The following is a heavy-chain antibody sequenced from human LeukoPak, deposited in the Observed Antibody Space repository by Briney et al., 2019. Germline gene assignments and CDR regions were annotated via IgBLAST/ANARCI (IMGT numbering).Heavy chain of an antibody. CDR3: ARGPNFTIYYLDY. J-gene: IGHJ4*02. V-gene: IGHV4-4*07. Sequence: SETLSLTCTVSGGSISSYYRSWIRQPAGKGLEWIGRIYTSGSTNYNPSLKSRVTMSVDTSKNQFSLKLSSVTAADTAVYYCARGPNFTIYYLDYWGQGTLVTVSS. D-gene: IGHD3-3*01. CDR2: IYTSGST. CDR1: GGSISSYY.